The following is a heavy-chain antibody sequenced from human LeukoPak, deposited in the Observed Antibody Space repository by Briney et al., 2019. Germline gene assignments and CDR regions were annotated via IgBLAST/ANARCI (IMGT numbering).Heavy chain of an antibody. CDR3: ARDHNYAFDN. Sequence: GGSLRLSCTASGFPFIEYSMNWVRQAPGKGLEWISYIGIDSGNTKYADSVRGRFTISADKAKSSLYLKMNSLRVEDTAVYYCARDHNYAFDNWGQGTLVSVAS. D-gene: IGHD1-1*01. V-gene: IGHV3-48*01. CDR1: GFPFIEYS. J-gene: IGHJ4*02. CDR2: IGIDSGNT.